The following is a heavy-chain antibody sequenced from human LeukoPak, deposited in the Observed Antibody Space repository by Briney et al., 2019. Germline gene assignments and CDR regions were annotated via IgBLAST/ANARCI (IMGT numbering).Heavy chain of an antibody. D-gene: IGHD3-10*01. CDR2: IKSKTDGGTT. J-gene: IGHJ4*02. Sequence: GGSLRLSCAASGFTFSNAWMSWVRQAPGKGLEWVGRIKSKTDGGTTDYAAPVKGRFTISRDDSKNTLYLQMNSLRAEDTAVYYCAKVWTYGSGSYFDDDYWGQGTLVTVSS. CDR3: AKVWTYGSGSYFDDDY. V-gene: IGHV3-15*01. CDR1: GFTFSNAW.